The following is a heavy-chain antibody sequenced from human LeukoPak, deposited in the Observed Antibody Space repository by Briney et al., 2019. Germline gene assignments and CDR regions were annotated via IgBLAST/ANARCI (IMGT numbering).Heavy chain of an antibody. CDR3: AKVMGSGAYCGGDCHATMGY. Sequence: GGSLRLSCAASGFTFDDYAMHWVRQAPGKGLEWVSGISWNSGSIGYADSVKGRFTISRDNAKNSLYLQMNSLRAEDTALYYCAKVMGSGAYCGGDCHATMGYWGQGTLVTVSS. CDR1: GFTFDDYA. CDR2: ISWNSGSI. J-gene: IGHJ4*02. D-gene: IGHD2-21*02. V-gene: IGHV3-9*01.